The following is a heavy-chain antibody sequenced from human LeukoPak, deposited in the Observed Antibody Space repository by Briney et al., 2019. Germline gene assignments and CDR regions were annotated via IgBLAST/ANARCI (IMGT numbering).Heavy chain of an antibody. Sequence: ASVKVSCKASGYTFTSYYMHWVRQAPGQELEWMGIINPSGGSAGYAQRFQGRVTMTRDTSTSTVYMELSTLRSEDTAVYYCATSMYYYDSSGLDYWGLGTLVTVSS. CDR3: ATSMYYYDSSGLDY. CDR1: GYTFTSYY. J-gene: IGHJ4*02. D-gene: IGHD3-22*01. V-gene: IGHV1-46*01. CDR2: INPSGGSA.